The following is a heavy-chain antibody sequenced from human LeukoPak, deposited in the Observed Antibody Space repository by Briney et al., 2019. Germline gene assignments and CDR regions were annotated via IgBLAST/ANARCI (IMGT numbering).Heavy chain of an antibody. CDR2: INPNSGGT. CDR1: GYTFTVYY. V-gene: IGHV1-2*02. CDR3: ARPPSPDSSGYYYRYYFDY. J-gene: IGHJ4*02. Sequence: EASVKVSCKASGYTFTVYYMHWVRQAPGQGLEWMGWINPNSGGTNYAQKFQGRVTMTRDTSISTAYMELSRLRSDDTAVYYCARPPSPDSSGYYYRYYFDYWGQGTLVTVSS. D-gene: IGHD3-22*01.